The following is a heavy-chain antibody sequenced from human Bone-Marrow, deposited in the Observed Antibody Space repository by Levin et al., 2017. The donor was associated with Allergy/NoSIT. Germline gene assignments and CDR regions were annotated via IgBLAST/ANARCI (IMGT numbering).Heavy chain of an antibody. CDR2: INQRGTA. CDR3: ARINQASGFKNWFDP. J-gene: IGHJ5*02. V-gene: IGHV4-4*02. Sequence: PSQTLSLTCDVSGVSVDTYNWWTWVRQPPGKGLQWIGDINQRGTATYNSSLRSRVVMSLDKSRNQFSLMVNSVTAADTAVYYCARINQASGFKNWFDPWGPGILVAVS. D-gene: IGHD6-25*01. CDR1: GVSVDTYNW.